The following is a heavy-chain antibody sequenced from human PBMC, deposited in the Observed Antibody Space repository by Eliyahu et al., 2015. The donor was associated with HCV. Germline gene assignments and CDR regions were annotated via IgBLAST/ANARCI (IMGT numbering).Heavy chain of an antibody. CDR3: VRDWSGKDCSSGTCLAV. CDR1: GFTLRSYA. Sequence: EVQLLQSGGGLVRPGGSLRLSCVASGFTLRSYAXXXVRQTPGKGLEWVSTIRSGDGRTHYADSAKGRFAISRDNYQNTLSLEMNTLGAEDTALYYCVRDWSGKDCSSGTCLAVWGQGSLVTVSS. CDR2: IRSGDGRT. J-gene: IGHJ4*02. V-gene: IGHV3-23*01. D-gene: IGHD2-15*01.